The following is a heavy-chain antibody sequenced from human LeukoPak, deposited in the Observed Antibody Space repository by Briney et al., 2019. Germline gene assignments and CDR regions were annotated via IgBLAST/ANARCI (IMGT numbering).Heavy chain of an antibody. CDR1: GFTFSSYG. J-gene: IGHJ6*03. CDR3: AKDGEYGSGSYSPYYYYYMDV. CDR2: IRYDGSNK. V-gene: IGHV3-30*02. Sequence: PGGSLRLSCAASGFTFSSYGMHWVRQAPGKGLEWVAFIRYDGSNKYYADSVKGRFTISRDNSKNTLYLQMNSLRAEDTAVYYCAKDGEYGSGSYSPYYYYYMDVWGKGTTVTISS. D-gene: IGHD3-10*01.